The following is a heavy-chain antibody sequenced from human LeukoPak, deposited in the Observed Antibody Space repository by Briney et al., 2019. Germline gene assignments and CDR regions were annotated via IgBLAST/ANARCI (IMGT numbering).Heavy chain of an antibody. CDR2: IYHSGST. J-gene: IGHJ6*03. CDR1: GYSISSGYY. D-gene: IGHD4-11*01. V-gene: IGHV4-38-2*02. Sequence: SETLSLTCAVSGYSISSGYYWGWIRQPPGKGLEWIGSIYHSGSTYYNPSLKSRVTISVDTSKNQFSLKLSSVTAADPAVYYCARETTVITSAPYYYYYYMDVWGKGTTVTVSS. CDR3: ARETTVITSAPYYYYYYMDV.